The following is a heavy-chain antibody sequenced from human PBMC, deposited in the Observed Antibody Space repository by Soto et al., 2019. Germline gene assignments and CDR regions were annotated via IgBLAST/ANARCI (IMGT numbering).Heavy chain of an antibody. D-gene: IGHD3-3*01. CDR1: GFTFSSYS. J-gene: IGHJ6*02. CDR2: ISSSSSYI. CDR3: ARDEGAQQIFYYYYGMDV. V-gene: IGHV3-21*01. Sequence: GGSLRLSCAASGFTFSSYSMNWVRQAPGKGLEWVSSISSSSSYIYYADSVKGRFTISRDNAKNSLYLQMNSLRAEDTAVYYCARDEGAQQIFYYYYGMDVWGQGTTVTVSS.